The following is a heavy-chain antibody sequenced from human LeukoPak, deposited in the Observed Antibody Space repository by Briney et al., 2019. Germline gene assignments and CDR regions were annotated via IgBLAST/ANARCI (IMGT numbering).Heavy chain of an antibody. CDR2: INPNSGGT. Sequence: GASVKVSCKASGYTFTGYYMHWVRQAPGQGLEWMGWINPNSGGTNYAQKFQGRVTMTRDTSISTAYMELSRLRSDDTAVYYCARDPVAARPRMGGFDPWGQGTLVTVSS. CDR1: GYTFTGYY. D-gene: IGHD6-6*01. CDR3: ARDPVAARPRMGGFDP. V-gene: IGHV1-2*02. J-gene: IGHJ5*02.